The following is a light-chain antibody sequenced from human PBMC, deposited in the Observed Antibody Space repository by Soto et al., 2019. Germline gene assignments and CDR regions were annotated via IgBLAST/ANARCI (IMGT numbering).Light chain of an antibody. Sequence: SYELTQPPSASVAPGKTARITCGGNNIGSKSVHWYQQKPGQAPVLVIYYDSDRPSGIPERFSGSNSGNTATLTISRVEAGDEADYYCQVWDSSSDDNYVFGTGTKLTVL. V-gene: IGLV3-21*04. J-gene: IGLJ1*01. CDR1: NIGSKS. CDR2: YDS. CDR3: QVWDSSSDDNYV.